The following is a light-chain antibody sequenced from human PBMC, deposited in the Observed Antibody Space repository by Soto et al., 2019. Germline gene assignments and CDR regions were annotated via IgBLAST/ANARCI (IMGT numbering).Light chain of an antibody. Sequence: DIQMTQSPSSLSASVGDRVTITCQANHDISDYLNWYQLKPGKAPRLLMYGAASLQSGVPSRFSGSGSGTDFTLTISGLPPEDFATYYCQQNYRTPPTFGGGTKVDIK. V-gene: IGKV1-39*01. CDR1: HDISDY. J-gene: IGKJ4*01. CDR2: GAA. CDR3: QQNYRTPPT.